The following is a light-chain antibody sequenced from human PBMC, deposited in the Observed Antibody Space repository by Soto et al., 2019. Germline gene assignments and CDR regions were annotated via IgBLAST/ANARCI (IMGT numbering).Light chain of an antibody. CDR2: GSY. CDR3: QQRREWPRS. CDR1: QSVDNY. J-gene: IGKJ2*01. V-gene: IGKV3-11*01. Sequence: EIVLTQSPATLSLSPGERATLSCRASQSVDNYLAWYQQKPGQAPRLLIYGSYTRATGIPARFSGSGSVTDFTLTISSLESEDFAVYYCQQRREWPRSFGQGTKLEI.